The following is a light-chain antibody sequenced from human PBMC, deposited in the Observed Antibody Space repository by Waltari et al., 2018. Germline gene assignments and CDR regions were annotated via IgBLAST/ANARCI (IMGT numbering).Light chain of an antibody. Sequence: SYVVTQSPSVSVAPGTTAKISCGGDNIRSYGVHCYQQKAGQAPVLVVYDDRDRPSGVPERFSGSNSGNTATLTISRVEAGDEADYYCQVWNGGNDHDFVFGSGT. CDR3: QVWNGGNDHDFV. CDR1: NIRSYG. CDR2: DDR. J-gene: IGLJ1*01. V-gene: IGLV3-21*03.